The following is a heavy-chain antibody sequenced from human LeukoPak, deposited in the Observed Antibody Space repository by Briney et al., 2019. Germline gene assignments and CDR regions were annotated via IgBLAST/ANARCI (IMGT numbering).Heavy chain of an antibody. Sequence: GGSLRLSCAASGFTFNIYAMSWVRQAPGKGLEWVSAISGSGGSTYYADSVKGRLTISRDNSKNTVSLQMNSLRAEDTAIYYCAKVPRVPATMRGSTSGNYYYYMDVWGKGTTVTVSS. V-gene: IGHV3-23*01. CDR2: ISGSGGST. CDR1: GFTFNIYA. J-gene: IGHJ6*03. CDR3: AKVPRVPATMRGSTSGNYYYYMDV. D-gene: IGHD2-2*01.